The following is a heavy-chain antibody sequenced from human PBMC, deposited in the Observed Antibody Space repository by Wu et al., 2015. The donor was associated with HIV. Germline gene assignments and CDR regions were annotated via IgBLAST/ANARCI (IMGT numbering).Heavy chain of an antibody. V-gene: IGHV1-24*01. CDR2: FDPEDGET. Sequence: QVQLVQPGAEVKKPGASVKVSCTVSGYTLTKLSMHWVREAPGKGLEWMGGFDPEDGETIYAQNFQGRVTMTEDTSTDTAYMELSSLRSEDTAMYYCATHTLWGSYRYTNFDYWGQGTLVTVSS. J-gene: IGHJ4*02. D-gene: IGHD3-16*02. CDR3: ATHTLWGSYRYTNFDY. CDR1: GYTLTKLS.